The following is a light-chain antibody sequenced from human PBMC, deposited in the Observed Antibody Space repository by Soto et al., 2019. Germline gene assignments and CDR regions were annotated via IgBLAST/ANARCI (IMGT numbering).Light chain of an antibody. CDR1: QSVSSSY. CDR2: GAS. CDR3: QQYGSSPTT. V-gene: IGKV3-20*01. J-gene: IGKJ1*01. Sequence: EIVLTQSTGNLSLSPGERATLSCRASQSVSSSYLAWYQQKPGQAPRLLIYGASSRATGIPDRFSGSGSGTDFTLTISRLEPEDFAVYYCQQYGSSPTTFGQGTKVEIK.